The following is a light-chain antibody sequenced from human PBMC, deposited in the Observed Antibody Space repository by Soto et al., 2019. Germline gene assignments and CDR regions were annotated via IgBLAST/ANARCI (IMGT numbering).Light chain of an antibody. CDR2: EVS. V-gene: IGLV2-14*01. CDR3: SSYTSSSPVV. Sequence: QSALTQPASVSGSPGQSITISCTGTSSDVGGYNYVSWYQQHPGKAPKLMIYEVSNRPSGVSNRFSGSKSGNTASLTISGIQAEDEADYYCSSYTSSSPVVFGGGTQLTVL. J-gene: IGLJ2*01. CDR1: SSDVGGYNY.